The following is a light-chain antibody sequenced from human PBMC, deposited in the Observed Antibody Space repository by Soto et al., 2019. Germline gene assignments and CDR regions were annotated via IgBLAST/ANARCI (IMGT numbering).Light chain of an antibody. J-gene: IGKJ5*01. CDR3: QQYKTYSGT. CDR1: LNIDSW. CDR2: AXA. Sequence: IQMTQSPSTIYASLGARVTMTXRASLNIDSWVAWYQQEPGXAPKXXXDAXASLERGGPSRLTGSGSGTEFTLTITSMQPEDFANYYCQQYKTYSGTFGQGTRLEIK. V-gene: IGKV1-5*01.